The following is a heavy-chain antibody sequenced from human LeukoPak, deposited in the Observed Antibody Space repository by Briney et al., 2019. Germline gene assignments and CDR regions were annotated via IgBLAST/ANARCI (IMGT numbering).Heavy chain of an antibody. D-gene: IGHD3-22*01. J-gene: IGHJ4*02. Sequence: SEALSLTCTVSGYSISSGYYWGWIRQPPGKGLEWIGSIYHSGSTYYNPSLKSRVTISVDRSKNQFSLKLSSVTAADTAVYYCARVPHANYYDSSGYSYFDYWGQGTLVTVSS. CDR2: IYHSGST. CDR3: ARVPHANYYDSSGYSYFDY. V-gene: IGHV4-38-2*02. CDR1: GYSISSGYY.